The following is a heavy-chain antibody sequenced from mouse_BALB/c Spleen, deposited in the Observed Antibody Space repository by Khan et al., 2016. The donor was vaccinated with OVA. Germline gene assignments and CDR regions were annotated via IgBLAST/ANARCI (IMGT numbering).Heavy chain of an antibody. J-gene: IGHJ4*01. Sequence: EVVLVESGGGLVQPGGSRKLSCAASGFIFSDYGMAWVRQAPGKGSEWVAFISNLAYSIYYADTVTGRFTISSENAKNTLYLEMSSLRSEDTAMYYCARSWAMDYWGQGTSVTVSS. CDR2: ISNLAYSI. V-gene: IGHV5-15*02. CDR1: GFIFSDYG. CDR3: ARSWAMDY.